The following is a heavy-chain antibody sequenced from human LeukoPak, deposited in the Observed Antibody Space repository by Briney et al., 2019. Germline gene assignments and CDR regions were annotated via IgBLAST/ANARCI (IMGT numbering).Heavy chain of an antibody. J-gene: IGHJ3*02. Sequence: PSETLSLTCTVSGGSISTYYWSWIRQPPGEGLEWIGYISNGGSTKYNPSLKSRVTISVDTSKNQSSLKLRSVTAADTAVYHCVRLQPNTGEWAFDIWGQGTMVSVSS. CDR3: VRLQPNTGEWAFDI. D-gene: IGHD1-1*01. CDR2: ISNGGST. CDR1: GGSISTYY. V-gene: IGHV4-59*01.